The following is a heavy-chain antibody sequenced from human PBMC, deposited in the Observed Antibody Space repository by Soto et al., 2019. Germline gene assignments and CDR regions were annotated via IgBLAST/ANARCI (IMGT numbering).Heavy chain of an antibody. CDR1: GGPFSSYG. CDR3: ASPRKGEWLLSYYYGMDV. D-gene: IGHD3-3*01. CDR2: IIPIFGTA. J-gene: IGHJ6*02. V-gene: IGHV1-69*13. Sequence: GASVKLSCKASGGPFSSYGMSWVRQAPGQGLEWMGGIIPIFGTANYAQKFQGRVTITADESTSTAYMELSSLRSEDTAVYYCASPRKGEWLLSYYYGMDVWGQGTTVTVSS.